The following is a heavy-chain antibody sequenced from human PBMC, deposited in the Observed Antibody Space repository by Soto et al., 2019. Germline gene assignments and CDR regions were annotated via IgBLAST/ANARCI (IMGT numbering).Heavy chain of an antibody. CDR1: GFTFKNND. Sequence: QTGGSLRLSCAASGFTFKNNDMHWVRQETGKGLEWVSSIGSAGDTYYLGSVKGRFTISRENAKNSVYPQMNSLRAGDTAVYYCARDRSVAGTGELDYWGQGTAVTVSS. J-gene: IGHJ4*02. D-gene: IGHD6-19*01. CDR3: ARDRSVAGTGELDY. CDR2: IGSAGDT. V-gene: IGHV3-13*01.